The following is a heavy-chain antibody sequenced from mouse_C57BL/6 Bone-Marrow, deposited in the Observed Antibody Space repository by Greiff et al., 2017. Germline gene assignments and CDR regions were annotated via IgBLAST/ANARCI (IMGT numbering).Heavy chain of an antibody. J-gene: IGHJ2*01. CDR2: IYPGDGDT. V-gene: IGHV1-82*01. CDR3: ARPGYYYGFDY. CDR1: GYAFSSSW. D-gene: IGHD1-1*01. Sequence: QVQLKQSGPELVKPGASVKISCKASGYAFSSSWMNWVKQRPGKGLEWIGRIYPGDGDTNYNGKFKGKATLTADKSSSTAYMQLSSLTSEDSEVYFCARPGYYYGFDYWGQGTTLTVSS.